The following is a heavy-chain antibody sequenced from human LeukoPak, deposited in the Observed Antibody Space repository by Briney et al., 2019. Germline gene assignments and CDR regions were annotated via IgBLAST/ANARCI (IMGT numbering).Heavy chain of an antibody. CDR3: AKGFSAWSDN. J-gene: IGHJ4*02. CDR1: GFTFRSFG. D-gene: IGHD6-19*01. V-gene: IGHV3-23*01. Sequence: PGGALLLSCVASGFTFRSFGMSWGRRAPGKGGEWVSSIRPGAEAYYADSVKGRFTISRDNSKNMVSLEMKSLRAEDMAVYYCAKGFSAWSDNWGQGTLVTVSS. CDR2: IRPGAEA.